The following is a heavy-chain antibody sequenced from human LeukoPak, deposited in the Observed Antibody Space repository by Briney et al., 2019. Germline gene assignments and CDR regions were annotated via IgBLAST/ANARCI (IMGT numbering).Heavy chain of an antibody. D-gene: IGHD3-10*01. CDR1: GGSISSGGYC. CDR3: ARTYGSGSYPFDY. J-gene: IGHJ4*02. CDR2: IYYSGST. V-gene: IGHV4-31*03. Sequence: SETLSLTCTVSGGSISSGGYCWSWIRQHPGEGLEWIGYIYYSGSTYYNPSLKSRVTISVDTSKNQFSLKLSSVTAADTAVYYCARTYGSGSYPFDYWGQGTLVTVSS.